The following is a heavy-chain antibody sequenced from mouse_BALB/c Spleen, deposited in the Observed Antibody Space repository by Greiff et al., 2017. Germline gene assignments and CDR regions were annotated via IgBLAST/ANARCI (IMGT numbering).Heavy chain of an antibody. J-gene: IGHJ3*01. D-gene: IGHD1-1*01. CDR3: AREEDYGSTWFAY. V-gene: IGHV1-67*01. Sequence: VHLVESGPELVRPGVSVKISCKGSGYTFTDYAMHWVKQSHAKSLEWIGVISTYYGNTNYNQKFKGKATMTVDKSSSTAYMELARLTSEDSAIYYCAREEDYGSTWFAYWGQGTLVTVSA. CDR2: ISTYYGNT. CDR1: GYTFTDYA.